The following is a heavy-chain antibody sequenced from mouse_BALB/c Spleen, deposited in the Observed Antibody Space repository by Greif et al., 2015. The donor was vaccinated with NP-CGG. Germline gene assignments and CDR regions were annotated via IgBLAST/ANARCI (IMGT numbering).Heavy chain of an antibody. J-gene: IGHJ4*01. CDR2: ISDGGSYT. D-gene: IGHD1-1*01. CDR3: ARDYYGSSYAMDY. CDR1: GFTFSDYY. Sequence: EVMLVESGGGLVKPGGSLKLSCAASGFTFSDYYMYWVRQTPEQRLEWVATISDGGSYTYYPDSVKGRFTISRDNAKNNLYLQMSSLKSEDTAMYYCARDYYGSSYAMDYWGQGTSVTVSS. V-gene: IGHV5-4*02.